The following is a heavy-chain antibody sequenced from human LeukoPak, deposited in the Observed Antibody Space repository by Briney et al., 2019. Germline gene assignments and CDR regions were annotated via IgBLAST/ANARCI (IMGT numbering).Heavy chain of an antibody. CDR3: AREDGYCSGGNCYSYFDS. Sequence: GGSLRLSCAASGFTFSHFWMSWVRQAPGKGLEWVAYIKKTGSETYYADSVKCRFTITRDNTRNSLFLQMYSLRAEDTAVYFCAREDGYCSGGNCYSYFDSWGRGTLVTVSS. J-gene: IGHJ4*02. D-gene: IGHD2-15*01. CDR1: GFTFSHFW. CDR2: IKKTGSET. V-gene: IGHV3-7*01.